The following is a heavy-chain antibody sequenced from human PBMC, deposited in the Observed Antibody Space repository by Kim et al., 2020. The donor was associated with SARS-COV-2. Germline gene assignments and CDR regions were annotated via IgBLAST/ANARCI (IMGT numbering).Heavy chain of an antibody. J-gene: IGHJ6*02. CDR1: GGSIISYY. Sequence: SETLSLTCTVSGGSIISYYWSWIRQPPRPGLEWIGYSYYSGSTNYNPSLKSRITISIDTSKTQFSLTLSSVTAAATAASDFARDTPHPFSYYGMDVLD. CDR3: ARDTPHPFSYYGMDV. CDR2: SYYSGST. V-gene: IGHV4-59*13.